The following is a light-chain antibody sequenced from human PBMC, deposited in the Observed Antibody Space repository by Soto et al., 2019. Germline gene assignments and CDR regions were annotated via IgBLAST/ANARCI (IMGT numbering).Light chain of an antibody. CDR2: LGS. CDR1: QSLLHSDGKTY. Sequence: DIVMTQTPLSLPVTPGHPSSISCNSSQSLLHSDGKTYLDWYLQKPGQSPKLLIYLGSNRASGVPDRFSGSGSGTDFTLKISRVEAEDVGVYYRMRALQNRKFGKGTTVDIK. J-gene: IGKJ1*01. CDR3: MRALQNRK. V-gene: IGKV2-28*01.